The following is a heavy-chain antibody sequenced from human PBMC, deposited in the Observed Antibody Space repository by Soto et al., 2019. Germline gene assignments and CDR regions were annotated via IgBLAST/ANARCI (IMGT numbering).Heavy chain of an antibody. V-gene: IGHV3-33*01. J-gene: IGHJ4*02. D-gene: IGHD3-10*01. CDR1: GFTFSSYG. Sequence: QVQLVESGGGVVQPGRSLRLSCAASGFTFSSYGMHWVRQAPGKGLEWVAVIWYDGSNKYYADSVKGRFTISRDNSKNTLYLQMNSLRAEDTAVYYCARGEGYGSSCDYWGQGTLVAVSS. CDR3: ARGEGYGSSCDY. CDR2: IWYDGSNK.